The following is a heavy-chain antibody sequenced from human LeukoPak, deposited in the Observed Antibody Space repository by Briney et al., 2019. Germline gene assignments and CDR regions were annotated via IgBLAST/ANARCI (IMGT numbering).Heavy chain of an antibody. D-gene: IGHD3-16*01. CDR3: ARLYQTHDPKYDTLYYYYYMDV. CDR1: GFTFSDYY. V-gene: IGHV3-11*04. Sequence: GGSLRLSCAASGFTFSDYYMSWIRQAPGKGLEWITYISSSGTTIDYADSVKGRFTISRDNAKNSLYLQMNSLRAEDTAVYYCARLYQTHDPKYDTLYYYYYMDVWGKGTTVTVSS. J-gene: IGHJ6*03. CDR2: ISSSGTTI.